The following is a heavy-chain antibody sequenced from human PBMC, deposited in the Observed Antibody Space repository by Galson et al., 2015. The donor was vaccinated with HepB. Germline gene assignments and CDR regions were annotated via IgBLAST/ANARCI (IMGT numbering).Heavy chain of an antibody. CDR3: AKVLGYCSSTSCYKPFDY. D-gene: IGHD2-2*02. Sequence: SLRLSCAASGFTFSSYGMHWVRQAPGKGLEWVAVISYDGSNKYYADSVKGRFTISRDNSKNTLYLQMNSLRAEDTAVYYCAKVLGYCSSTSCYKPFDYWGQGTLVTVSS. V-gene: IGHV3-30*18. CDR2: ISYDGSNK. J-gene: IGHJ4*02. CDR1: GFTFSSYG.